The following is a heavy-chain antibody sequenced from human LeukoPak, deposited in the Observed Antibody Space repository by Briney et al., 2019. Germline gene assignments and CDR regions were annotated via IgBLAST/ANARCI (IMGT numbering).Heavy chain of an antibody. CDR1: GYTFTSYD. Sequence: ASVKVSCKASGYTFTSYDINWVGQASGQGGEWMGGMNPNSGKTGYAQKFPGRVTITRNTSISTAYMELSSLRSEDTAVYYCARGRVSIFGVVHRPYYYYYMDVWGKGTTVTVSS. CDR2: MNPNSGKT. J-gene: IGHJ6*03. V-gene: IGHV1-8*03. CDR3: ARGRVSIFGVVHRPYYYYYMDV. D-gene: IGHD3-3*01.